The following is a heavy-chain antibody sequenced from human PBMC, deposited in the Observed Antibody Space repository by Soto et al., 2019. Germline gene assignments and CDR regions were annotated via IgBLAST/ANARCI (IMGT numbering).Heavy chain of an antibody. J-gene: IGHJ4*02. D-gene: IGHD3-10*01. CDR3: AREGGVPYYYGSGISDPPDY. CDR2: IYYSGST. Sequence: SETLSLTCTVSGGSISSSSYYWGWIRQPPGKGLEWIGSIYYSGSTYYNPSLKSRVTISVDTSKNQFSLKLSSVTAADTAVYYCAREGGVPYYYGSGISDPPDYWGQGTLVTVSS. CDR1: GGSISSSSYY. V-gene: IGHV4-39*02.